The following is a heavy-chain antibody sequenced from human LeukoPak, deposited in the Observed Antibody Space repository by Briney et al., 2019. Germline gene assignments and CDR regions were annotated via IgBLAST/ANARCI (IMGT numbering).Heavy chain of an antibody. CDR3: AKDYYESRVADVFFVY. D-gene: IGHD6-19*01. J-gene: IGHJ1*01. Sequence: GGSLSLPCGASGLSFSNYAMSWVRQAPGKGLEWISGITSGFTTYYADSVKGRFTISRDNSKNTFHLQMSSLRAEDTAIYYCAKDYYESRVADVFFVYWGQDPLHTLSS. CDR2: ITSGFTT. V-gene: IGHV3-23*01. CDR1: GLSFSNYA.